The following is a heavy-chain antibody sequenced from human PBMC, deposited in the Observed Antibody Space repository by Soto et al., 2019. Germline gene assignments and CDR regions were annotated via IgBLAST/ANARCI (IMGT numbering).Heavy chain of an antibody. Sequence: GASVKVSCKASGYTFTSYDINWVRQATGQGLEWVGWVNPNSGNTGYAQKFQGRVTMTKNTSISTAYMELSSLTSEDTAVYDCAREGYSSSSGPRENWFVPWGQGTLVTVSS. CDR3: AREGYSSSSGPRENWFVP. V-gene: IGHV1-8*01. CDR2: VNPNSGNT. J-gene: IGHJ5*02. D-gene: IGHD6-6*01. CDR1: GYTFTSYD.